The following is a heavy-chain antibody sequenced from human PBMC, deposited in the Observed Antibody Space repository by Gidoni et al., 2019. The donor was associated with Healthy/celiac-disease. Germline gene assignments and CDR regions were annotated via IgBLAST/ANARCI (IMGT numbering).Heavy chain of an antibody. J-gene: IGHJ4*02. D-gene: IGHD2-21*02. Sequence: QLQLQESGPGLVKPSETLSLTCTVSGGSISSSSYYWGWIRQPPGKGLEWIGSIYYSGSTYYNPSLKSRVTISVDTSKNQFSLKLSSVTAADTAVYYCASGNLVYCGGDCYSVPKTVFDYWGQGTLVTVSS. V-gene: IGHV4-39*07. CDR1: GGSISSSSYY. CDR3: ASGNLVYCGGDCYSVPKTVFDY. CDR2: IYYSGST.